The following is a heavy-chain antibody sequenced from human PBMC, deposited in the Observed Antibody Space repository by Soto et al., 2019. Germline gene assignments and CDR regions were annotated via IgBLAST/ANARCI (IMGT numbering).Heavy chain of an antibody. J-gene: IGHJ6*02. CDR2: IYYSGST. Sequence: SETLSLTCTVSGASISSYYWSWIRQPPGKGLEWIGYIYYSGSTNYNPSLKSRVTISVDTSKNHFSLKLTSVTAADTAVYYCARTFDYHGMDVWGQGTTVTVSS. V-gene: IGHV4-59*08. CDR1: GASISSYY. CDR3: ARTFDYHGMDV.